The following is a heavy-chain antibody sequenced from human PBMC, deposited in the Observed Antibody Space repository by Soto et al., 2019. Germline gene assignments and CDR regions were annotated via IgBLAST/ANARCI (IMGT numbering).Heavy chain of an antibody. D-gene: IGHD2-2*02. Sequence: PGGSLRLSCAASGFTFSSYAMHWVRQAPGKGLEWVAVISYDGSNKYYADSVKGRFTISRDNCKNTLYLQMNSLRAEDTAVYYCARGGNIVVVPAAIGEDWFDPWGQGTLVTVSS. CDR1: GFTFSSYA. J-gene: IGHJ5*02. CDR2: ISYDGSNK. CDR3: ARGGNIVVVPAAIGEDWFDP. V-gene: IGHV3-30-3*01.